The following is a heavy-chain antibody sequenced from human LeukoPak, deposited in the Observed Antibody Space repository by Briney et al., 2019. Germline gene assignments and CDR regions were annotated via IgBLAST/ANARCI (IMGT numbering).Heavy chain of an antibody. CDR2: IIPIFGTA. Sequence: ASVKVSCKASGYSFTGYYLHWVRQAPGQGLEWMGGIIPIFGTANYAQNLQGRVTMTTDTSTSTAYMELRSLRSDDTAVYYCARDRSNSGHWGQGTLVTVSS. D-gene: IGHD6-25*01. CDR1: GYSFTGYY. J-gene: IGHJ4*02. CDR3: ARDRSNSGH. V-gene: IGHV1-18*04.